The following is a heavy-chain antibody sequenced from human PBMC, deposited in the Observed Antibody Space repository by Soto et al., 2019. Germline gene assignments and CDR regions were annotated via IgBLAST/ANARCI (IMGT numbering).Heavy chain of an antibody. CDR2: IWYAGSNK. V-gene: IGHV3-33*01. J-gene: IGHJ4*02. CDR3: ARSPHSGSEYHTHFDY. CDR1: GFTFSSYG. D-gene: IGHD3-10*01. Sequence: QVQLVESGGGVVQPGRSLRLSCAASGFTFSSYGMHWVRQAPGKGLEWVAVIWYAGSNKYYADSVKGRFTISRDNSQNPLDPQMNRPRAEDKAVYYCARSPHSGSEYHTHFDYWGQGTLVTVSS.